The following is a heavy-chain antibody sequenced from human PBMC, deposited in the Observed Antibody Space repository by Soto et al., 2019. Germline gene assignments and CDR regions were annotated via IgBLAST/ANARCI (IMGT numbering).Heavy chain of an antibody. CDR3: ARPFSAMVFYFDL. Sequence: QLQLQESGPGLVKPSETLSLTCTVSGGSISSSSYYWVWIRQPPGKGLEWIGSIYYSGSTYYNPSLKSLVTISVDTSKNQFSLRLSSVTAADTAVYYCARPFSAMVFYFDLWGRGTLVTVSS. CDR1: GGSISSSSYY. J-gene: IGHJ2*01. CDR2: IYYSGST. D-gene: IGHD5-18*01. V-gene: IGHV4-39*01.